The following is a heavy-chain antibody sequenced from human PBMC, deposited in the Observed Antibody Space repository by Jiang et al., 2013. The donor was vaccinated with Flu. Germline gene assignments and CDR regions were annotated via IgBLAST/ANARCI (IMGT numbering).Heavy chain of an antibody. CDR1: GGSISSSNW. D-gene: IGHD6-19*01. CDR3: ARKAVAGHLFDY. J-gene: IGHJ4*02. Sequence: GGSISSSNWWSWVRQPPREGAWSGLGKVYHMGAPTTTVPSKSRVTISVDKSKNQFSLKLSSVTAADTAVYYCARKAVAGHLFDYWGQGTLVTVSS. V-gene: IGHV4-4*02. CDR2: VYHMGAP.